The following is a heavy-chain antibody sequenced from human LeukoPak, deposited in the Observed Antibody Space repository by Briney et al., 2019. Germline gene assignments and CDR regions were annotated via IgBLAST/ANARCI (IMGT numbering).Heavy chain of an antibody. Sequence: ASVKVSCKASGYTFTSYGISWVRQAPGQGLEWMGWISAYNGNTNYAQKLQGRVTMTRDTSTSTVYMELSSLRSEDTAVYYCARIFYYYDSSGYYSPDYWGQGTLVTVSS. J-gene: IGHJ4*02. D-gene: IGHD3-22*01. CDR1: GYTFTSYG. CDR3: ARIFYYYDSSGYYSPDY. CDR2: ISAYNGNT. V-gene: IGHV1-18*01.